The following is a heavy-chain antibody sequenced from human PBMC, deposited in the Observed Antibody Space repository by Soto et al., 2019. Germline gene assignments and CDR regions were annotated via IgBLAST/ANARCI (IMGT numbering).Heavy chain of an antibody. D-gene: IGHD5-18*01. CDR1: GGAISSSKL. V-gene: IGHV4-4*02. CDR3: ARHMDTYGNEAFDY. J-gene: IGHJ4*02. Sequence: SETLSLTCAVSGGAISSSKLWSWVRQPPGKGLEWIGEIYQSGSTNYNPSLESRVRMSVDKSRNQFSLKLSSVTAADTAVFYCARHMDTYGNEAFDYWGQGTLVTVS. CDR2: IYQSGST.